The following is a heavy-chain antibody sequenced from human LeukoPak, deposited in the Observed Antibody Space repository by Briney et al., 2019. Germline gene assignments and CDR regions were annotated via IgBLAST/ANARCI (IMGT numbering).Heavy chain of an antibody. Sequence: GRSLRLSCAASGFTFSSYGMHWVRQAPGKGLEWVAVISYDGSNKYYADSVKGRFTISRDNDKNLLFLQMHSLRVEDTAVYYCARDPRYFDYWGHGTLVTVSS. CDR2: ISYDGSNK. CDR3: ARDPRYFDY. CDR1: GFTFSSYG. J-gene: IGHJ4*01. V-gene: IGHV3-30*03.